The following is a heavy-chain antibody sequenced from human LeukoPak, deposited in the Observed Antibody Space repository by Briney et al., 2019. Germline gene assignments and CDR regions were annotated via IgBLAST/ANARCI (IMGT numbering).Heavy chain of an antibody. J-gene: IGHJ4*02. CDR2: IKQDGSEK. V-gene: IGHV3-7*02. CDR3: ARASGYSSYDY. Sequence: GGSLSLSCAASGFTFSSYWMSWVRQAPGQGLEWVANIKQDGSEKYYVDSVKGRFTISRDNAKNSLYLQMNSLRAEDTAVYYCARASGYSSYDYWGEGTLVTVSS. CDR1: GFTFSSYW. D-gene: IGHD5-12*01.